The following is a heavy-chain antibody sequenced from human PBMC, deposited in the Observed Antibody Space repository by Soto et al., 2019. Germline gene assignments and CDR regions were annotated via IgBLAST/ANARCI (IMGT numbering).Heavy chain of an antibody. J-gene: IGHJ5*02. V-gene: IGHV4-31*03. Sequence: QVHLQESGPGLVQPSQTLSLRCTVSGDSVNSGNHYWSWIRQVPGQGLEWIGTIYYTGKTYYNPSLKSRSAITVDTTVSQFSLKLRFVTVADTAIYFCARGRQWDSFDPWGQGTLVTVSS. CDR3: ARGRQWDSFDP. CDR1: GDSVNSGNHY. D-gene: IGHD1-26*01. CDR2: IYYTGKT.